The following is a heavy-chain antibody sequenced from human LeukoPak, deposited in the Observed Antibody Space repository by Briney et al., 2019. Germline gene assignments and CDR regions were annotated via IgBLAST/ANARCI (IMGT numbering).Heavy chain of an antibody. V-gene: IGHV1-8*01. Sequence: ASVKVSCKASGYTFTSYDINWVRQATGQGLEWMGWMNPNSGNTGYAQKFQGRITMTRNTSISTAYMELSSLTSEDTAVYYCARLSGEAYYYYYMDVWGKGTTVTVSS. CDR1: GYTFTSYD. J-gene: IGHJ6*03. CDR3: ARLSGEAYYYYYMDV. CDR2: MNPNSGNT. D-gene: IGHD1-26*01.